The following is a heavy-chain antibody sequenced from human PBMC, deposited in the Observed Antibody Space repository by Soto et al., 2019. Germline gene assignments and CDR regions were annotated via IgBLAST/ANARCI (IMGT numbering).Heavy chain of an antibody. V-gene: IGHV3-23*01. CDR2: FSGSGGTT. CDR1: GFTFSRSA. CDR3: GKDSSSVPAAFDY. D-gene: IGHD2-2*01. Sequence: GGSLRLSCAASGFTFSRSAMSWVRQAPGKGLEWVSTFSGSGGTTYYADSVKGRFTISRDNSKNTLYLQMNSLRAEDTAVYYGGKDSSSVPAAFDYWGQGTLVTVSS. J-gene: IGHJ4*02.